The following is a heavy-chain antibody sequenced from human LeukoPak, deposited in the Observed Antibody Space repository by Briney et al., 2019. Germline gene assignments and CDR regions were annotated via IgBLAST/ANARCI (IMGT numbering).Heavy chain of an antibody. CDR2: ISGSGGST. CDR1: GFTFSSYA. Sequence: PGGSLRLSCAASGFTFSSYAMSWVRQASGKGLEWVSAISGSGGSTYYADSVKGRFTISRDNSKNTLYLQMNSLRAEDTAVYYCAKLVGATRANYFDYWGQGTLVTVSS. J-gene: IGHJ4*02. D-gene: IGHD1-26*01. CDR3: AKLVGATRANYFDY. V-gene: IGHV3-23*01.